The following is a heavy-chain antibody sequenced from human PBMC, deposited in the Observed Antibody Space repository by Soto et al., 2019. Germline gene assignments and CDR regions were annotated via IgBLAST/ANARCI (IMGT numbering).Heavy chain of an antibody. J-gene: IGHJ6*02. V-gene: IGHV4-59*12. D-gene: IGHD3-22*01. CDR3: ARDYYDSSGYWGVYYYYGMDV. CDR1: SDSISNYY. CDR2: MHYNGYT. Sequence: SETLSLTCTVSSDSISNYYCSWFRQPPGKGLEWIGYMHYNGYTYYNPSLKSRVTISVDTSKNQFSLKLSSVTAADTAVYYCARDYYDSSGYWGVYYYYGMDVWGQGTTVTVSS.